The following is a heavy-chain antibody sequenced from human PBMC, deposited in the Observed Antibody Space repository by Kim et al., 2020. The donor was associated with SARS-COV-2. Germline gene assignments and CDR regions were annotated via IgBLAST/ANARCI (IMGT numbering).Heavy chain of an antibody. CDR2: GNT. CDR3: ARDLRYFAE. J-gene: IGHJ4*02. D-gene: IGHD3-9*01. V-gene: IGHV1-18*01. Sequence: GNTNDAQKLQGRVTMTTDTSTSTAYMERRSLRSDDTAVYYCARDLRYFAEWGQGTLVTVSS.